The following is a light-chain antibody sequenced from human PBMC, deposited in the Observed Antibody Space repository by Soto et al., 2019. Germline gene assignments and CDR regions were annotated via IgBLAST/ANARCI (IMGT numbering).Light chain of an antibody. CDR3: SSYTSSSTYV. Sequence: QSALTQPASVSGSPGQSITISCTGTSSDVGGYHYVSWYQQHPGKAPKLMIYEVSNRPSGVSNRFSGSKSGNTASLTISGLQAEDEADYYCSSYTSSSTYVFGTGTKLTVL. V-gene: IGLV2-14*01. CDR1: SSDVGGYHY. CDR2: EVS. J-gene: IGLJ1*01.